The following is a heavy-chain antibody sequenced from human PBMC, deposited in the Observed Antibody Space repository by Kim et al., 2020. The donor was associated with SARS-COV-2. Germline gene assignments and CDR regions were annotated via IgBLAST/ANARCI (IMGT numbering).Heavy chain of an antibody. D-gene: IGHD1-1*01. CDR3: ARGRGTLPRPLTVHFDY. CDR1: GGSFSGYY. V-gene: IGHV4-34*01. CDR2: INHSGST. Sequence: SETLSLSCAVYGGSFSGYYWSWIRQPPGKGLEWIGEINHSGSTNYNPSLKSRVTISVDTAKNQFSLKLSSVTAADTAVYYCARGRGTLPRPLTVHFDYWGQGTLVTVSS. J-gene: IGHJ4*02.